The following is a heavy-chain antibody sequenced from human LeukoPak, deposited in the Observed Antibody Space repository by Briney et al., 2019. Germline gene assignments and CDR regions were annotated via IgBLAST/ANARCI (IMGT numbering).Heavy chain of an antibody. D-gene: IGHD3-3*01. CDR1: GDSVSSNSAA. CDR2: TYYRSKWYN. J-gene: IGHJ4*02. CDR3: AAYYDFWSGYRFDY. V-gene: IGHV6-1*01. Sequence: SQTLSLTCAISGDSVSSNSAAWNWIRQSPSRGLERLGRTYYRSKWYNDYAVSVKSRITINPDTSKNQFSLQLNSVTPEDTAVYYCAAYYDFWSGYRFDYWGQGTLVTVSS.